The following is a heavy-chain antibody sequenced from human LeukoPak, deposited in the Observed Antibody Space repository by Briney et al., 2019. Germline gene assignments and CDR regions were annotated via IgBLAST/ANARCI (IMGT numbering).Heavy chain of an antibody. CDR2: INHSGST. Sequence: SETLSLTCAVYGGSFSGYYWSWIRRPPGKGLEWIGEINHSGSTNYNPSLKSRVTISVDTSKNQFSLKLSSVTAADTAVYYCARAGVTRRNWFDPWGQGTLVTVSS. D-gene: IGHD4-17*01. CDR1: GGSFSGYY. V-gene: IGHV4-34*01. J-gene: IGHJ5*02. CDR3: ARAGVTRRNWFDP.